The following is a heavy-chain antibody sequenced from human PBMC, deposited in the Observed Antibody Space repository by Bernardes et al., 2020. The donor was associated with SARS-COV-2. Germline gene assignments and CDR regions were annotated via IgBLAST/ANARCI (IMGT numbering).Heavy chain of an antibody. Sequence: SETLSLTCTVSGGPISSSNYYWGWIRQPPGKGLEWIGSIYSSGSSYYNPSLQSRVSASIDTSKNQLSLRLSFVTAADTAVYYCEGSSCGIDCYIGGLRSWDYGMDVWGQGTTVTVSS. CDR1: GGPISSSNYY. V-gene: IGHV4-39*01. CDR3: EGSSCGIDCYIGGLRSWDYGMDV. J-gene: IGHJ6*01. CDR2: IYSSGSS. D-gene: IGHD2-21*02.